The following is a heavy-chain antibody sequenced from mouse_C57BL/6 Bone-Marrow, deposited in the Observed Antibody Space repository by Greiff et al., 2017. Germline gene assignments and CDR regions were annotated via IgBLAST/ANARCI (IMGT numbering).Heavy chain of an antibody. V-gene: IGHV5-9-1*02. J-gene: IGHJ1*03. Sequence: DVQLVESGEGLVKPGGSLKLSCAASGFTFSSYAMSWVRQTPEKRLEWVAYISSGGDYIYYADTVKGRFTISRDNARNTLYLQMSSLKSEDTAMYYCTRDYYGSSYRYFDVWGTGTTVTVSS. CDR2: ISSGGDYI. CDR3: TRDYYGSSYRYFDV. CDR1: GFTFSSYA. D-gene: IGHD1-1*01.